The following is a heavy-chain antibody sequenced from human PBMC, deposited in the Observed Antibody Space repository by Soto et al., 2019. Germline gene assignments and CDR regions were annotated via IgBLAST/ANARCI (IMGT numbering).Heavy chain of an antibody. CDR2: INAGNGNT. J-gene: IGHJ5*02. Sequence: ASVKVSCKASGYTFTSYAMQWVRQAPGQRLEWMGWINAGNGNTKYSQKFQGRVTITRDTSASTAYMELSSLRAEDTAVYYCAKDLGYSYCNTWGQGTLVTVSS. V-gene: IGHV1-3*01. CDR3: AKDLGYSYCNT. D-gene: IGHD5-18*01. CDR1: GYTFTSYA.